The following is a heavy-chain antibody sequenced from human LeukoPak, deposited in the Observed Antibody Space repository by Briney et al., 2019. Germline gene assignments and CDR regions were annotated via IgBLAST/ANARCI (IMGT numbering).Heavy chain of an antibody. Sequence: GGSLRLSCAASGFRFDDHGMNWVRQAPGKGLEWVSSISSSSSYIYYADSVKGRFTISRDNAKNSLYLQMNSLRAEDTAVYYCARAPYGSGSYYNVPFDYWGQGTLVTVSS. CDR2: ISSSSSYI. V-gene: IGHV3-21*01. CDR1: GFRFDDHG. D-gene: IGHD3-10*01. CDR3: ARAPYGSGSYYNVPFDY. J-gene: IGHJ4*02.